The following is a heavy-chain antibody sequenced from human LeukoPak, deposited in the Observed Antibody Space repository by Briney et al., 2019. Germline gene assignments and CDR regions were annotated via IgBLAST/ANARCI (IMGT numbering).Heavy chain of an antibody. D-gene: IGHD6-13*01. Sequence: PSETLSLTCAVYGGSFSGYYWSWIRQPPGKGLEWIGEINHSGSTNYNPSLKSRVTISVDTSKNQFSLKLSSVTAADTAVYYCARGSSSWYAINWFDPWGQGTLVTVSS. J-gene: IGHJ5*02. V-gene: IGHV4-34*01. CDR2: INHSGST. CDR3: ARGSSSWYAINWFDP. CDR1: GGSFSGYY.